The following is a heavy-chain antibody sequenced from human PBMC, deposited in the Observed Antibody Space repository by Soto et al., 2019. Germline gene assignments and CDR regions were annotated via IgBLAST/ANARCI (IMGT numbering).Heavy chain of an antibody. CDR2: ISSNGGST. CDR3: VKSLNTDNWNPGYYYYYYGMDV. J-gene: IGHJ6*02. Sequence: PGGSLRLSCSASGFTFSSYAMHWVRQAPGKGLEYVLAISSNGGSTYYADSVKGRFTISRDNSKNTLYLQMSSLRAEDTAVYYCVKSLNTDNWNPGYYYYYYGMDVWGQGTTVTVSS. CDR1: GFTFSSYA. V-gene: IGHV3-64D*08. D-gene: IGHD1-20*01.